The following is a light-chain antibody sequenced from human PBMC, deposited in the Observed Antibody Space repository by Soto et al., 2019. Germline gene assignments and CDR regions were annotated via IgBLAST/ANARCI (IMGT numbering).Light chain of an antibody. J-gene: IGLJ2*01. V-gene: IGLV1-47*01. CDR1: SSSIGSNY. CDR2: RNN. CDR3: AAWDDSLSGQGVV. Sequence: QSALTQPPSASGTPGQRVTISCSGSSSSIGSNYVYWYQQLPGTAPKLLIYRNNQRPSGVPDRFSGSKSGTSASLAISGLRSEDEADYYCAAWDDSLSGQGVVFGGGTKLTVL.